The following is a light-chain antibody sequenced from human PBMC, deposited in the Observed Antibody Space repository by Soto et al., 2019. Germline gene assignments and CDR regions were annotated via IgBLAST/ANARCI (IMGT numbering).Light chain of an antibody. V-gene: IGKV3-20*01. CDR2: GAS. J-gene: IGKJ1*01. CDR1: QSVSSNY. CDR3: QHYGDSSWT. Sequence: EIGLTQSPGILSLTPGDRATLSCRTSQSVSSNYLAWYQQQKPGQAPRLLIYGASSRATGVPDRFSGSGSGTDFTLAISRLEPEDFVVYYCQHYGDSSWTFGQGTKVEI.